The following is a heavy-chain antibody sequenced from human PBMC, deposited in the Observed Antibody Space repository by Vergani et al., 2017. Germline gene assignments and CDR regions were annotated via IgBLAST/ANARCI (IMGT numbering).Heavy chain of an antibody. CDR1: GFTFSNYG. D-gene: IGHD1-26*01. V-gene: IGHV3-23*01. J-gene: IGHJ4*02. Sequence: EVQLLESGGGSAQPGGSLRLSCAASGFTFSNYGMSWVRQAPGKGLEWVSVIPGSGGSTYYADSVKCRFTIARENSKNTLYLQMNSLRAEDTAVYYCAKDQVGAGDYFDCWGQGTLVTVSS. CDR2: IPGSGGST. CDR3: AKDQVGAGDYFDC.